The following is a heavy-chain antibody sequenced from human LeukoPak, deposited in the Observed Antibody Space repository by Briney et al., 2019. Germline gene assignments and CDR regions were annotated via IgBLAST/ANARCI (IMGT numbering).Heavy chain of an antibody. CDR1: GYTFTSYY. CDR3: ARAAAHYYDTKGRTWFDY. Sequence: ASVKVSCKASGYTFTSYYMHWVRQAPGQGLEWMGIINPSGGSTSYAQKFQGRVTMTRDTSTSTVYMELSSLRSEDTAVYYCARAAAHYYDTKGRTWFDYWGQGTLVTVSS. CDR2: INPSGGST. J-gene: IGHJ4*02. V-gene: IGHV1-46*01. D-gene: IGHD3-22*01.